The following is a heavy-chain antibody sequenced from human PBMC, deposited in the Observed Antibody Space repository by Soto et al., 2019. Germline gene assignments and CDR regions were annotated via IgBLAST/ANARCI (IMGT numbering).Heavy chain of an antibody. CDR2: ISGSGGST. J-gene: IGHJ4*02. V-gene: IGHV3-23*01. CDR3: AKARGEPPRFDY. D-gene: IGHD3-16*01. CDR1: GFTFSSYA. Sequence: GGSLRLSCAASGFTFSSYAMSWVRQAPGKGLEWVSAISGSGGSTYYADSVKGRFTISRDNSKNTLYLQMNSLRAEDTAVYYRAKARGEPPRFDYWGQGTLVTVSS.